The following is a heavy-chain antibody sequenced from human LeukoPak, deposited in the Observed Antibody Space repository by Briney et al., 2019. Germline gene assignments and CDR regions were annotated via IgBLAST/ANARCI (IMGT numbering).Heavy chain of an antibody. CDR1: GGSFSSYF. J-gene: IGHJ4*02. D-gene: IGHD2-21*01. CDR2: INHSGTT. CDR3: ARRRKVVRAGFDY. V-gene: IGHV4-34*01. Sequence: SETLSLTCAGYGGSFSSYFWTWIRQTPGKGLEWTGEINHSGTTNYNPSLKSRVTMSVDTSKDQFSLKLMSVTAADTGVYYCARRRKVVRAGFDYWGQGTRVIVSS.